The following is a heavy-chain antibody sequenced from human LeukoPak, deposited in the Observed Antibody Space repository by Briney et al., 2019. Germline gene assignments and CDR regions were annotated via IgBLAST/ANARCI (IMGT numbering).Heavy chain of an antibody. CDR3: ARARSGSYPGF. D-gene: IGHD1-26*01. CDR1: GFTFENYW. CDR2: VNTDGSIT. Sequence: GGSLRLSCAASGFTFENYWFHWLRQLPGRGLVWVARVNTDGSITTYADSVKGRFTISRDNTKNTVHLQMHSLRVEDTAVYYCARARSGSYPGFWGQRALVTVSS. V-gene: IGHV3-74*03. J-gene: IGHJ4*02.